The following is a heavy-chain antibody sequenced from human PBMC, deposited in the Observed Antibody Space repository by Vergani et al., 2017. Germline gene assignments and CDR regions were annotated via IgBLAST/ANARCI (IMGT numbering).Heavy chain of an antibody. CDR3: ARGRPGWYFDL. J-gene: IGHJ2*01. CDR2: IYSGGST. CDR1: GFTVSSNY. Sequence: EVQLLESGGGLPGGSLRLSCAASGFTVSSNYMTWVRQAPGKGLEWVSLIYSGGSTYYADSVKGRFTISRDNSKNTLYLQMNSPRAEDTAVYYCARGRPGWYFDLWGRGTLVTVSS. V-gene: IGHV3-53*01.